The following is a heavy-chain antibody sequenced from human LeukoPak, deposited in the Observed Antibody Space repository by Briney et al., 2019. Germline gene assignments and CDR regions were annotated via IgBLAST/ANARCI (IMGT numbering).Heavy chain of an antibody. V-gene: IGHV4-34*01. CDR3: AGDYRGSLDY. CDR2: INHSGST. Sequence: PSETLSLTCAVYGGSFSGYYWSWIRQPPGKGLEWIGEINHSGSTNSNPSLKSRVTISIDTSKNQFSLKLSSVTAADTAVYYCAGDYRGSLDYWGQGTLVTVPS. J-gene: IGHJ4*02. D-gene: IGHD4-11*01. CDR1: GGSFSGYY.